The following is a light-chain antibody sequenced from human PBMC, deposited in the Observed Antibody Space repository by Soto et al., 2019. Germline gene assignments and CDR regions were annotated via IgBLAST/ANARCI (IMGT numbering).Light chain of an antibody. J-gene: IGKJ1*01. CDR1: QSLVHSDRNTY. CDR2: KVS. CDR3: MQLSHFPWT. Sequence: EIVMTQTPLSAPVTLGQSASISCRSSQSLVHSDRNTYLSWFHQRPGHPPRLLIYKVSNRFAGVPDRCGGSGSGTYFTLKIDRVEADDVGLYYCMQLSHFPWTFGQGTKV. V-gene: IGKV2-24*01.